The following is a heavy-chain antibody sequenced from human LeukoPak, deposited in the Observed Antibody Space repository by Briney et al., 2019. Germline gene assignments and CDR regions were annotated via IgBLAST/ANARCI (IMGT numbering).Heavy chain of an antibody. V-gene: IGHV4-38-2*02. CDR3: AREDIVLMVYALDY. CDR1: GFTFSDYY. D-gene: IGHD2-8*01. Sequence: LRLSCAASGFTFSDYYMSWIRQPPGKGLEWIGSIYHSGSTYYDPSLKSRVTISVDTSKNQFSLKLSSVTAADTAVYYCAREDIVLMVYALDYWGQGTLVTVSS. CDR2: IYHSGST. J-gene: IGHJ4*02.